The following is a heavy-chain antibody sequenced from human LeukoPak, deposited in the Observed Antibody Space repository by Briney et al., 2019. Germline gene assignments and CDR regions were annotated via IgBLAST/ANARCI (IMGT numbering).Heavy chain of an antibody. V-gene: IGHV4-31*03. D-gene: IGHD2-2*01. J-gene: IGHJ4*02. CDR3: ARATIVVVPAAIRSGGNFDY. CDR2: IYYSGST. Sequence: SETLSLTCTVSGGSISSSNYYWAWIRQHPGKGLEWIGYIYYSGSTYYNPSLKSRVTISVDTSKNQFSLKLSSVTAADTAVYYCARATIVVVPAAIRSGGNFDYWGQGTLVTVSS. CDR1: GGSISSSNYY.